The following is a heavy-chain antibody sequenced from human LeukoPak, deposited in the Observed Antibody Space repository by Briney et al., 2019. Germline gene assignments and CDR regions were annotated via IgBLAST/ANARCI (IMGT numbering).Heavy chain of an antibody. J-gene: IGHJ6*03. CDR2: IYYSGTA. D-gene: IGHD2-2*01. CDR3: ARVAAASYYNYIDV. Sequence: SESLSLTCTVSGGSISSSSYYWGWIRQPPGKGLEWIGTIYYSGTAYYSPSLKSRVTISVDTSMNQFSLRLSSVTAADTAVYYCARVAAASYYNYIDVWGKGTTVTVSS. V-gene: IGHV4-39*01. CDR1: GGSISSSSYY.